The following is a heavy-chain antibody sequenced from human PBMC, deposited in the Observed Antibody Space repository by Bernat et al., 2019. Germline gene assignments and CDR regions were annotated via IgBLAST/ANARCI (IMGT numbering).Heavy chain of an antibody. CDR1: GFSLSNARMG. Sequence: QVTLKESGPVLVKPTETLTLTCTVSGFSLSNARMGVSWIRQPPGKALEWLAHIFSNDEKSYSTSLKSRLTISKDTSKSQVVLTMTNMDPVDTATYYCARGYSSGWYLYYCMDVWGKGTTVTVSS. CDR2: IFSNDEK. J-gene: IGHJ6*03. V-gene: IGHV2-26*01. CDR3: ARGYSSGWYLYYCMDV. D-gene: IGHD6-19*01.